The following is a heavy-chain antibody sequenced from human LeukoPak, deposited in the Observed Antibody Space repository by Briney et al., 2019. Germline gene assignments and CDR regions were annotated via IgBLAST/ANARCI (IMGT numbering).Heavy chain of an antibody. J-gene: IGHJ6*03. V-gene: IGHV3-21*01. CDR3: ARDYFDSSDYPQTYYYYYMDV. D-gene: IGHD3-22*01. CDR2: ISSTSTFI. Sequence: GGSLRLSCAASGFTFSRYSMNWVRQAPGKGLEWVASISSTSTFIYSADSVRGRFTTSRDTAKNSLFLQMNSLRAEDTAIYYCARDYFDSSDYPQTYYYYYMDVWGKGTTVTVSS. CDR1: GFTFSRYS.